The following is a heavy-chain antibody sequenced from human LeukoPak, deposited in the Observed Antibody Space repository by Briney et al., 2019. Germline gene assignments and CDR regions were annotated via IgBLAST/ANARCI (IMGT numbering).Heavy chain of an antibody. CDR1: GGSVSSGSYY. D-gene: IGHD2-21*02. Sequence: SETLSLTCTVSGGSVSSGSYYWSWIRQPPGEGLEWIGYIYYSGSTNYNPSLKSRVTISVDTSKNQFSLKLSSVTAADTAVYYCARDTVVTSAFDIWGQGTMVTVSS. V-gene: IGHV4-61*01. J-gene: IGHJ3*02. CDR3: ARDTVVTSAFDI. CDR2: IYYSGST.